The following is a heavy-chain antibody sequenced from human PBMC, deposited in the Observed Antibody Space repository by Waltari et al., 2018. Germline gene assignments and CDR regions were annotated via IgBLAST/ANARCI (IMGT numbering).Heavy chain of an antibody. D-gene: IGHD3-10*01. CDR3: ATARLLWFRELSYYFDY. J-gene: IGHJ4*02. CDR2: FDPEDGET. V-gene: IGHV1-24*01. CDR1: GYTLTELS. Sequence: QVQLVQSGAEVKKPGASVKVSCKVSGYTLTELSMHWVRQAPGTGLEWMGGFDPEDGETIYAQKFQGRVTMTENTSTDTAYIELSSLRSEDTAVYYCATARLLWFRELSYYFDYWGQGTLVTVSS.